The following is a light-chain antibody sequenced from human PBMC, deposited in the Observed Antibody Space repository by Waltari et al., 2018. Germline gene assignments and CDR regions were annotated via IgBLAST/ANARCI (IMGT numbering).Light chain of an antibody. CDR1: QSLLTLNGFNY. CDR3: MQALPTPWG. Sequence: DIVMTQSPLSLPVTPGEPASISCMSSQSLLTLNGFNYLDWYLQRPGQSPQLLIYLGSHRAPVVPDRFSASALGTVFTLKISRVEAEDVGFYYCMQALPTPWGFGQGTKVEI. CDR2: LGS. V-gene: IGKV2-28*01. J-gene: IGKJ1*01.